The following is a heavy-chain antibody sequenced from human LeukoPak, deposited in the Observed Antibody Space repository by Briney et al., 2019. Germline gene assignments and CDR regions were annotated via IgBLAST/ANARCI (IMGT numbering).Heavy chain of an antibody. J-gene: IGHJ4*02. Sequence: PGGTLRLSCAASGFTFITYGMSWVRQAPGKGLEWVSAISGSGDRTHYADSVKGRFTISRDNSKNTLYVQMNSLRVEDTAVYYCAKAFDYDILTGYYYFDYWGQGTLVTVSS. CDR3: AKAFDYDILTGYYYFDY. CDR2: ISGSGDRT. CDR1: GFTFITYG. V-gene: IGHV3-23*01. D-gene: IGHD3-9*01.